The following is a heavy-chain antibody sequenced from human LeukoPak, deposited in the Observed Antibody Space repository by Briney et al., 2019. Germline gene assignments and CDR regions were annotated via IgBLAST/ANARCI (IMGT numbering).Heavy chain of an antibody. CDR2: IYTSGST. CDR3: ARDRGYCSSTSCPTSPYFYDYMDV. J-gene: IGHJ6*03. Sequence: SETLSLTCTVSGGSISSYYWSWIRQPAGKGLEWIGRIYTSGSTNYNPSLKSRVTMSVDTSKNQFSLKLSSVTAADTAVYYCARDRGYCSSTSCPTSPYFYDYMDVWGKGTTVTVSS. D-gene: IGHD2-2*03. CDR1: GGSISSYY. V-gene: IGHV4-4*07.